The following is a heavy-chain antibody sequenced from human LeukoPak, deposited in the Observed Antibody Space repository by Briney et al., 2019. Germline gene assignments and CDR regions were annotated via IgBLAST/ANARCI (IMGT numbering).Heavy chain of an antibody. CDR1: GGTISSSSYY. Sequence: SETLSLTCTVSGGTISSSSYYWGWIRQPPGKGLEWIGSIYYSGSTYYNPSLKSRVTISVDTSKNQFSLKLSSVTAADTAVYYCARVVGEAFDIWGQGTMVTVSS. V-gene: IGHV4-39*07. CDR2: IYYSGST. J-gene: IGHJ3*02. CDR3: ARVVGEAFDI.